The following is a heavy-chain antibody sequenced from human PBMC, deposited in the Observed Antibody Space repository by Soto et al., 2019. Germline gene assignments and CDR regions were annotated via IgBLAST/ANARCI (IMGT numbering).Heavy chain of an antibody. Sequence: EVQLLESGGGLVQPGGSLRLSCTASGFTFSSSAMNWVRQAPGQRLEWVASVSENGGSRGGTYYADSVKGRFTISRDNSKNTLYLQMDTLRGEDTAVYYCASETAVVIAALGIWGQGTMATASS. CDR1: GFTFSSSA. D-gene: IGHD3-22*01. J-gene: IGHJ3*02. V-gene: IGHV3-23*01. CDR2: VSENGGSRGGT. CDR3: ASETAVVIAALGI.